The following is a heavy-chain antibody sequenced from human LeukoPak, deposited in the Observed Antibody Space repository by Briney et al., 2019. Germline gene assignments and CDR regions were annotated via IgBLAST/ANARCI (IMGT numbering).Heavy chain of an antibody. CDR1: GFTFSSYA. J-gene: IGHJ4*02. CDR3: ARRRSGTLDY. CDR2: ISSNGGST. V-gene: IGHV3-64*04. D-gene: IGHD6-13*01. Sequence: PGGSLRLSCSASGFTFSSYAMHWVRQAPGKGLEYVSAISSNGGSTYYADSVKGRFTISRDNSKNSLYLQMSSLKTEDTAVYYCARRRSGTLDYWGQGTLVTVSS.